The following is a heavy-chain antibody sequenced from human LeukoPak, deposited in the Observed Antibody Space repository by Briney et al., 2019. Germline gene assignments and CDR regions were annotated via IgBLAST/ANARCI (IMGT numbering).Heavy chain of an antibody. Sequence: GGSLRLSCAASGFTFSRYGMHWVRQAPGKGLEWVAVISYDGSNKYYADSVKGRFTISRDNSKNTPYLQMNSQRAEDTTVYYCAKDPRPYGSGSYYPPGWWGQGTLVTVSS. CDR3: AKDPRPYGSGSYYPPGW. D-gene: IGHD3-10*01. CDR1: GFTFSRYG. J-gene: IGHJ4*02. CDR2: ISYDGSNK. V-gene: IGHV3-30*18.